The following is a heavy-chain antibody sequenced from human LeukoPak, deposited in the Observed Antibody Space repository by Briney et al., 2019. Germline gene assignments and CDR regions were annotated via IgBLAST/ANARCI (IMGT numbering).Heavy chain of an antibody. CDR2: IKSDGSST. Sequence: GGSLRLSCAASGFTFSNYWMHWARQAPGKGLVWVSRIKSDGSSTNYADSVKGRFTISRDNAKSTLYLQMNSLRAEDTAVYYCGRGAPGYSTGWFNDYWGQGTLVTVSS. CDR1: GFTFSNYW. D-gene: IGHD6-13*01. V-gene: IGHV3-74*01. CDR3: GRGAPGYSTGWFNDY. J-gene: IGHJ4*02.